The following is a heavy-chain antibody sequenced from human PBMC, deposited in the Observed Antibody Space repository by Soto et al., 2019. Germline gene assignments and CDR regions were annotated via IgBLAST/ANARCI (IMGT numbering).Heavy chain of an antibody. CDR2: ISAYNGNT. CDR1: GDTFTGYG. Sequence: GXSVKVSCKASGDTFTGYGSGWVRQAPGQGLEWMGWISAYNGNTNYAQKLQGRVTMTTDTSTSTAYMELRSLRSDDTAVYYCARPLHARHYYGMDVWGQGTTVTV. V-gene: IGHV1-18*01. J-gene: IGHJ6*02. CDR3: ARPLHARHYYGMDV.